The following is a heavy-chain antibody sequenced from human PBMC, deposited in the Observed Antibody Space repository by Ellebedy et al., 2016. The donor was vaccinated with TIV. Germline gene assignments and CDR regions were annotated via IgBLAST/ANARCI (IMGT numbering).Heavy chain of an antibody. J-gene: IGHJ4*02. V-gene: IGHV3-23*01. CDR3: VKLDSSGFYYGRLDY. CDR2: ISAGGDRT. Sequence: GESLKISCAASGFTFSDHAMSWVRQTPGEGLEWVSGISAGGDRTHYVDSAKGRFTISRDNSENILHLQMNSLRAEDTAIYYCVKLDSSGFYYGRLDYWGQGTLVSVSS. D-gene: IGHD3-22*01. CDR1: GFTFSDHA.